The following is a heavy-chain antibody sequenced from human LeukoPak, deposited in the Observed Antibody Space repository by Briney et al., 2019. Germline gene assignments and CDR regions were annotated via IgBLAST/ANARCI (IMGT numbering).Heavy chain of an antibody. V-gene: IGHV3-33*01. CDR3: ARSDGYNSPFDY. CDR1: GFTFSSYG. CDR2: IWYDGSNK. J-gene: IGHJ4*02. D-gene: IGHD5-24*01. Sequence: GSLRLSCAASGFTFSSYGMHWVRQAPGKGLEWVAVIWYDGSNKYYADSVKGRFTISRDNSKNTLYLQMNSLRAEDTAVYYCARSDGYNSPFDYWGQGTLVTVSS.